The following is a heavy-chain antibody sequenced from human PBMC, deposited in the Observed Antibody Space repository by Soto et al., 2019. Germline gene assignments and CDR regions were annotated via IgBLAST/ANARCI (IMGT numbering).Heavy chain of an antibody. D-gene: IGHD3-3*01. Sequence: GGSLRLSCAASGFTFSSYSMNWVRQAPGKGLEWVSYISSSSSTIYYADSVKGRFTNSRDNAKNSLYLQMNSLRAEDTAVYYCARSDHTIFGVVTKPGDYWGQGTLVTVS. J-gene: IGHJ4*02. CDR3: ARSDHTIFGVVTKPGDY. CDR2: ISSSSSTI. V-gene: IGHV3-48*01. CDR1: GFTFSSYS.